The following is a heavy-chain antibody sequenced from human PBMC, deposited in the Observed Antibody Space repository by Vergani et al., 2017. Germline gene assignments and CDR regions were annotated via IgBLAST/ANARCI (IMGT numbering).Heavy chain of an antibody. CDR3: ARHSTVEWLIKLGWIDP. V-gene: IGHV4-39*01. CDR2: IYYSGST. D-gene: IGHD3-3*01. CDR1: GASIRSSNYY. Sequence: QLQLQESGPGLLKPSATLSLTCSVPGASIRSSNYYCGWVRQPPGKGLEWIASIYYSGSTYYNPSLKSRVTISVDTSKNQFSLKLSSVTAADTAVYFCARHSTVEWLIKLGWIDPWGQGILVTVSS. J-gene: IGHJ5*02.